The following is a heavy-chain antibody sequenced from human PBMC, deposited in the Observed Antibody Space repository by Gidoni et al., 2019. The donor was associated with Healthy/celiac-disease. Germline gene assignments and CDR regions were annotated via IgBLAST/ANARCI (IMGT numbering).Heavy chain of an antibody. V-gene: IGHV4-34*01. J-gene: IGHJ5*02. CDR2: INHSGST. CDR1: GGSFSGYY. Sequence: QVQLQQWGAGLLKPSETLSLTCAVYGGSFSGYYWSWIRQPPGKGLEWIGEINHSGSTNYNPSLTSRVTISVDTSKNQFSLKLSSVTAADTAVYYCARRPYGSGSYYHAWGQGTLVTVSS. CDR3: ARRPYGSGSYYHA. D-gene: IGHD3-10*01.